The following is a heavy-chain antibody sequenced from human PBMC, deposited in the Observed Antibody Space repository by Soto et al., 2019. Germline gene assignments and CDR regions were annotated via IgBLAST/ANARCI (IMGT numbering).Heavy chain of an antibody. J-gene: IGHJ4*02. CDR1: GGTFSSYA. CDR3: ARDRRIVAKIDMNVKVDESPYFDY. D-gene: IGHD5-12*01. CDR2: IIPIFGTA. Sequence: SVKVSCKASGGTFSSYAISWVRQAPGQGLEWMGGIIPIFGTANHAQKFQSRVTITADESTSTAYMELSSLRSEDTAVYYCARDRRIVAKIDMNVKVDESPYFDYWGQGTLVTVSS. V-gene: IGHV1-69*13.